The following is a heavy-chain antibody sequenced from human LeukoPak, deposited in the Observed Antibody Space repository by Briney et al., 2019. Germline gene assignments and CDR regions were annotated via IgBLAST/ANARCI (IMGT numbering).Heavy chain of an antibody. CDR2: IYYSGSA. V-gene: IGHV4-39*01. Sequence: SETLSFPCTVSGGSVSRSRYYWGWIRQPPGKGLEWIVSIYYSGSAYYNPSLKSRVTISVDTSNNQFSLKLSSVTAADTAVYYCANEFDGWYRANWFHPCGQGTLVTVSS. CDR1: GGSVSRSRYY. J-gene: IGHJ5*02. CDR3: ANEFDGWYRANWFHP. D-gene: IGHD6-19*01.